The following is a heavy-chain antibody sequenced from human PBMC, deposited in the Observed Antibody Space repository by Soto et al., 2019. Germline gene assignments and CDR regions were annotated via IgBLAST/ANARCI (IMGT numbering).Heavy chain of an antibody. CDR3: VKDPLTRIAAAGKGWFDP. CDR1: GFTFSSYA. V-gene: IGHV3-64D*06. Sequence: SGGSLRLSCSASGFTFSSYAMHWVRQAPGKGLEYVSAISSNGGSTYYADSVKGRFTISRDNSKNTLYLQMSSLRAEDTAVYYCVKDPLTRIAAAGKGWFDPWGQGTLVTVSS. D-gene: IGHD6-13*01. CDR2: ISSNGGST. J-gene: IGHJ5*02.